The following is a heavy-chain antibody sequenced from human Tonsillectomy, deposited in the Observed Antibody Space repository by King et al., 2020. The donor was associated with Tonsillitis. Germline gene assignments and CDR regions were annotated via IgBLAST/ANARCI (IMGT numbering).Heavy chain of an antibody. CDR2: ISGSGGGT. CDR1: GFTFSSDA. Sequence: VQLVESGGGLVQPGGSLRLSCAASGFTFSSDAMSWVRQAPGEGLDGDSAISGSGGGTYYSDSVKGRFTSSRYNSKNTLYLKMNSLRAEDTAVYYCAKGGCSSTSCYYDCDYWGQGTLVTVSS. V-gene: IGHV3-23*04. D-gene: IGHD2-2*01. J-gene: IGHJ4*02. CDR3: AKGGCSSTSCYYDCDY.